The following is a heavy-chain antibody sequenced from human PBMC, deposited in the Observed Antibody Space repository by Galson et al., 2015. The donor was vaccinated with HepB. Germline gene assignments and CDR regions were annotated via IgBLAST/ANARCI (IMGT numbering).Heavy chain of an antibody. CDR3: ARWPAAINSYYYYGMDV. Sequence: SVKVSCKASGYTFTSYAMHWVRQAPGQRLEWMGWINAGNGNTKYSQKFQGRVTMTTDTSTSTAYMELRSLRSDDTAVYYCARWPAAINSYYYYGMDVWGQGTTVTVSS. D-gene: IGHD2-2*02. CDR2: INAGNGNT. CDR1: GYTFTSYA. J-gene: IGHJ6*02. V-gene: IGHV1-3*01.